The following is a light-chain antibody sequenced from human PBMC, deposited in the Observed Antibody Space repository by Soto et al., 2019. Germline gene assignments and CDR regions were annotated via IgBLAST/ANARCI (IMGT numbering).Light chain of an antibody. J-gene: IGKJ2*01. CDR2: DAS. Sequence: EIVLTQSPATLSFSPGERATLSCRASQSVSSYLAWYQQKPGQVPRLLIYDASNRATGIPARFSGSGSGTDFTLTISTLEPEDFAVYYCQQRSNWPPRYTFGQGTKLEIK. V-gene: IGKV3-11*01. CDR3: QQRSNWPPRYT. CDR1: QSVSSY.